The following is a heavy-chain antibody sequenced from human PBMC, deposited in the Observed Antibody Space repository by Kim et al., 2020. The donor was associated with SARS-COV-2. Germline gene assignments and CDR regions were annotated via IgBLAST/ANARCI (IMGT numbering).Heavy chain of an antibody. V-gene: IGHV4-59*13. CDR3: ARRRDGYRAYYFYY. CDR1: GGSISSYY. D-gene: IGHD5-12*01. CDR2: IYYSGST. Sequence: SETLSLTCTVSGGSISSYYWSWIRQPPGKGLEWIGYIYYSGSTNYNPSLKSRVTISVDTSKNQFSLKLSSVTAADTAVYYCARRRDGYRAYYFYYWGQGT. J-gene: IGHJ4*02.